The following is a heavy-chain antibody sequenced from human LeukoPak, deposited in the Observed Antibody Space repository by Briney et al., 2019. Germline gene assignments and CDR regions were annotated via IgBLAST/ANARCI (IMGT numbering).Heavy chain of an antibody. CDR3: ARDSWFGELYY. CDR2: IYHSGST. D-gene: IGHD3-10*01. V-gene: IGHV4-38-2*02. Sequence: SETLSLTCTVYGYSISSGYYWGWIRQPPGKGLEWIGSIYHSGSTYYNPSLKSRVTISVDTSKNQFSLKLSSVTAADTAVYYCARDSWFGELYYWGQGTLVTVSS. CDR1: GYSISSGYY. J-gene: IGHJ4*02.